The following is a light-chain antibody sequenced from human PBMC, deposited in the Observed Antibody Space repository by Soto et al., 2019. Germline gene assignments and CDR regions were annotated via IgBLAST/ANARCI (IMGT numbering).Light chain of an antibody. V-gene: IGKV3-15*01. Sequence: EIVMTQTPATLSASPGERPTLSCRASQSVRSNLAWYQQKPGQAPRLXXYGASTRATGIPARFSGSVSGTEFTLPISRLQSEDFAAYYGQQYNNWPPITFGQGTRLEIK. CDR2: GAS. CDR1: QSVRSN. CDR3: QQYNNWPPIT. J-gene: IGKJ5*01.